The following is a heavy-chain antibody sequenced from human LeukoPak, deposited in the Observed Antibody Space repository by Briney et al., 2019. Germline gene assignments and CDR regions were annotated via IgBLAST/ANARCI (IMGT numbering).Heavy chain of an antibody. CDR2: INPNSGGT. Sequence: ASVKVSCKASGYTFTGYYMHWVRQAPGQGLEWMGSINPNSGGTNYAQKFQGRVTMTRDTSISTAYMELSRLRSDDTAVYYCARVTLLRYFDWSRGPLDYWGQGTLVTVSS. CDR1: GYTFTGYY. CDR3: ARVTLLRYFDWSRGPLDY. J-gene: IGHJ4*02. D-gene: IGHD3-9*01. V-gene: IGHV1-2*02.